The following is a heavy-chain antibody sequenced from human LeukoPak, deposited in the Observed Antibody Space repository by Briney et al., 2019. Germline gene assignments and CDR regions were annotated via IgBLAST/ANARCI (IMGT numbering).Heavy chain of an antibody. D-gene: IGHD1-26*01. V-gene: IGHV1-46*01. CDR2: INPSGGNT. CDR3: AREVGIRGYFDY. Sequence: GASVKVSCKASGYIFTSFYMHWVRQAPGQGLEWMGIINPSGGNTGYAQKFQGRVTMTRDTSTSTVYMELSSLRSEDTAVYYCAREVGIRGYFDYWGRGTPVTVSS. CDR1: GYIFTSFY. J-gene: IGHJ4*02.